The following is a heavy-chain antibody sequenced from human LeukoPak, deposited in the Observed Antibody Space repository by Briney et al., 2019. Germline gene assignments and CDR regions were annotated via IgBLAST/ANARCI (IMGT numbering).Heavy chain of an antibody. CDR3: ARGWLYLSHLGY. V-gene: IGHV3-7*04. J-gene: IGHJ4*02. CDR2: IKQDGSEK. CDR1: GFTFSSHW. D-gene: IGHD5-24*01. Sequence: GGSLRLSCAASGFTFSSHWMSWVRQAPGKGLEWVANIKQDGSEKYYVDSVKGRFAISRDNAKNSLYLQMNSLRAENTAVYYCARGWLYLSHLGYWGQGTLVTVSS.